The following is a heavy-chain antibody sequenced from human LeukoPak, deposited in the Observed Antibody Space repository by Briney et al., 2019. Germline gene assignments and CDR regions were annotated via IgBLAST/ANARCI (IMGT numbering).Heavy chain of an antibody. CDR3: ARPHYGAFNWFDP. CDR2: IYYSGSA. CDR1: GGSISSSTYY. J-gene: IGHJ5*02. Sequence: SETLSLTCTVSGGSISSSTYYWGWIRQPPGQGLEWIGSIYYSGSAYYNPSLKSRVTISVDTSKNQFSLRLSSVTAADTAAYYCARPHYGAFNWFDPWGQGTLVTVSS. V-gene: IGHV4-39*01. D-gene: IGHD4-17*01.